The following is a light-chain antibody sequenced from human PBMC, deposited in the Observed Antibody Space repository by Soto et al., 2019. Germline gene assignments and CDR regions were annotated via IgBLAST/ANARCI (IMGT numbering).Light chain of an antibody. CDR1: SSDIGRYNF. Sequence: QSVLTQPASMSGSRGQSITISCTGTSSDIGRYNFVSWYQHHPGKAPKLIIYEATKRPSGVSYRFSGSKSGNTASLTISGLQAEDEADYYCTSYTITSPYVVGTGTKVTV. J-gene: IGLJ1*01. CDR2: EAT. V-gene: IGLV2-14*01. CDR3: TSYTITSPYV.